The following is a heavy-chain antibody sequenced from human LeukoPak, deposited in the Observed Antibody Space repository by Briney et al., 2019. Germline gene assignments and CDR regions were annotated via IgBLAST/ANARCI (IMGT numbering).Heavy chain of an antibody. CDR2: IYHSGST. J-gene: IGHJ5*02. Sequence: PSETLSLTCAVSGGSISSSNWWSWVRQPPGKGLEWIGEIYHSGSTDYNPSLKSRVTISVDKSKNQFSLKLSSVTAADTAVYYCARGADGDCYTHWFDPWGQGTLVTVSS. V-gene: IGHV4-4*02. CDR1: GGSISSSNW. D-gene: IGHD2-21*02. CDR3: ARGADGDCYTHWFDP.